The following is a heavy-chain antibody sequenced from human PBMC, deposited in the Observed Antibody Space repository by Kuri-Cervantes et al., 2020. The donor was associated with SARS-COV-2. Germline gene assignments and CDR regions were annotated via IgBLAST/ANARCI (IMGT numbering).Heavy chain of an antibody. Sequence: GESLKISCAASGFTFSSYSMNRVRQAPGKGLVWVSRINSDGSSTSYADSVKGRFTISRDNAKNTLYLQMNSLRAEDTAVYYCARWQRGSSWYSVFDYWGQGTLVTVSS. D-gene: IGHD6-13*01. J-gene: IGHJ4*02. CDR3: ARWQRGSSWYSVFDY. CDR2: INSDGSST. CDR1: GFTFSSYS. V-gene: IGHV3-74*01.